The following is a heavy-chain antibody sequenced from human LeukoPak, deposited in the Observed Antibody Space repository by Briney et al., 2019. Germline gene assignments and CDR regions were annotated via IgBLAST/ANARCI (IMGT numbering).Heavy chain of an antibody. CDR1: GFTFSSYA. Sequence: GGSLSLSCAASGFTFSSYAMSWVRQAPGKGLEWVSAISGSGGSTYYADSVKGRFTISRDNSKNTLYLQMNSLRAEDTAVYYCAKTPEGLRSRNYLDYWGQGTQVTVSS. J-gene: IGHJ4*02. CDR3: AKTPEGLRSRNYLDY. V-gene: IGHV3-23*01. D-gene: IGHD5-12*01. CDR2: ISGSGGST.